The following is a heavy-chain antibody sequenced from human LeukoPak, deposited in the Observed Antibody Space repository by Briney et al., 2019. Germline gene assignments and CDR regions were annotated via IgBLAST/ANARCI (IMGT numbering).Heavy chain of an antibody. CDR1: GGSFSGYY. CDR3: ARFVAAVAGTFDY. D-gene: IGHD6-19*01. V-gene: IGHV4-34*01. Sequence: SETLSLTCAVYGGSFSGYYWSWIRQPPGKGLEWIGEINHSGSTNYNPSLKSRVTISVDTSKNQFSLKLSSVTAADTAVYYCARFVAAVAGTFDYWGQGTLVTVSS. J-gene: IGHJ4*02. CDR2: INHSGST.